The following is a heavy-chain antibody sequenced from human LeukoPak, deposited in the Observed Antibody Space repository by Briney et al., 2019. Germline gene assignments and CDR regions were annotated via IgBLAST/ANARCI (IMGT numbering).Heavy chain of an antibody. D-gene: IGHD1-26*01. Sequence: PSGTLSLTCAVSGGSILTTNWWSWVRQPPGKGLEWIGEVHLSGASNYNPSLKSRVNMSIDKSKNQLSLELTSVTAADTAIYYCTRESGAFSPFGFWGQGTLVTVYS. CDR2: VHLSGAS. V-gene: IGHV4-4*02. CDR1: GGSILTTNW. J-gene: IGHJ4*02. CDR3: TRESGAFSPFGF.